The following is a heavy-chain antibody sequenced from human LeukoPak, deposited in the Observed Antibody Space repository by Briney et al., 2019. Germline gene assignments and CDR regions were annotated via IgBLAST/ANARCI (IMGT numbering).Heavy chain of an antibody. Sequence: GGSLRLSCAASGFTFSSYGMHWVRQAPGKGLELVAVISFDGSNKYYADSVKGRFTISRDNSKNTLYLQMNSLRAEDTAVYYCAKSIVGATGDAFDIWGQGNMVTVSS. V-gene: IGHV3-30*18. CDR2: ISFDGSNK. J-gene: IGHJ3*02. CDR1: GFTFSSYG. D-gene: IGHD1-26*01. CDR3: AKSIVGATGDAFDI.